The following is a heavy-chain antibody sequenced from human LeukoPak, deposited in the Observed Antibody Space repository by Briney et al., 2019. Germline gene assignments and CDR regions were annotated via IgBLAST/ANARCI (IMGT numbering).Heavy chain of an antibody. CDR1: GYSFTSYW. Sequence: HGESLKISCKGSGYSFTSYWIGWVRQMPGKGLEWMGIIYPGDSDTRYSPSFQGQVTISADKSISTAYLQWSSLKASDTAMYYCARQATIFGVVNWIGYWGQGTLVTVSS. CDR3: ARQATIFGVVNWIGY. D-gene: IGHD3-3*01. V-gene: IGHV5-51*01. CDR2: IYPGDSDT. J-gene: IGHJ4*02.